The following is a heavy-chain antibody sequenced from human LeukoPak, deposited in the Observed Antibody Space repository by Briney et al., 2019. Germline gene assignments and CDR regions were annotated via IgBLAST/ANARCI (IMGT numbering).Heavy chain of an antibody. CDR2: INHSGST. Sequence: SGTLSLTCAVYGGSFSGYYWSWIRQPPGKGLEWIGEINHSGSTNYNPSLKSRVTISVDTSKNQFSLKLSSVTAADTAVYYCARAPRVVVPAAIGAFDIWGQGTMVTVSS. CDR1: GGSFSGYY. CDR3: ARAPRVVVPAAIGAFDI. J-gene: IGHJ3*02. V-gene: IGHV4-34*01. D-gene: IGHD2-2*01.